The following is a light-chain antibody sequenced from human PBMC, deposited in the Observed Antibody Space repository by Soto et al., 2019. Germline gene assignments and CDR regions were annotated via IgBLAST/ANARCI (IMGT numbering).Light chain of an antibody. CDR2: EVS. V-gene: IGLV2-14*01. CDR1: SSDVARHNS. J-gene: IGLJ2*01. CDR3: GAHTYTNTQI. Sequence: QSVLTQPASVSGSPGQSITISCTETSSDVARHNSVSWYQQHPGKAPKLIIYEVSNRPSGVSNRFSGSKSGNTASLTISGLQTEDEADYYCGAHTYTNTQIFGGGTKLTVL.